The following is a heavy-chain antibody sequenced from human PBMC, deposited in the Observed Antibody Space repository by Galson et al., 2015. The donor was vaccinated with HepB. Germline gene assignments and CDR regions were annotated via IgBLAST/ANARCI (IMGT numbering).Heavy chain of an antibody. J-gene: IGHJ4*02. D-gene: IGHD6-13*01. CDR1: GFTFSSYA. Sequence: SLRLSCAASGFTFSSYAMHWVRQAPGKGLEYVSAISSNGGSTYYADSVKGRFTISRDNSKNTLYLQMSSLRAEDTAVYYCVKDLRWVDEQQLALYENDYWGQGTLVTVSS. CDR3: VKDLRWVDEQQLALYENDY. V-gene: IGHV3-64D*06. CDR2: ISSNGGST.